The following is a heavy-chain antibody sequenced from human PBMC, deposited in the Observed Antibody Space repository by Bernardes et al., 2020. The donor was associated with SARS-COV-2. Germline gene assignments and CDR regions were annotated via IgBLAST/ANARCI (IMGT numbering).Heavy chain of an antibody. V-gene: IGHV3-21*06. D-gene: IGHD3-9*01. J-gene: IGHJ5*02. CDR2: ISSSSSYI. CDR1: GFTFRSYS. Sequence: GGSLRLSCAASGFTFRSYSMNWLRQAPGQGLEWVSSISSSSSYIFYADSVQGRFTISRDNAKNSVYLQMNSLRGDDTAVYYCARGGAVTKFVVSETNWFDPWGQGALVIVSS. CDR3: ARGGAVTKFVVSETNWFDP.